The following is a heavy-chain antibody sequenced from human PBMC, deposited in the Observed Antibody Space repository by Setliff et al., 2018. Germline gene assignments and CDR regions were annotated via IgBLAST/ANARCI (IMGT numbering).Heavy chain of an antibody. V-gene: IGHV3-33*06. CDR2: IWFDGSNH. CDR1: GFNFSSYG. D-gene: IGHD2-15*01. CDR3: AKESGAHYFYYYYMDV. Sequence: GGSLRLSCAASGFNFSSYGMHWVRQAPGKGLEWVAAIWFDGSNHYYVDSVKGRFIISRDNSKNTLYLQMNSQRAEDTAVYFCAKESGAHYFYYYYMDVWGKGTTVTVSS. J-gene: IGHJ6*03.